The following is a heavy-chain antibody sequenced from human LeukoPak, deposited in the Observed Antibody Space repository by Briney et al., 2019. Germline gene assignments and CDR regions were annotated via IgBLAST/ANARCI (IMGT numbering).Heavy chain of an antibody. CDR3: ARDSSSWYFGSYGMDV. V-gene: IGHV1-3*01. CDR2: INAGNGNT. D-gene: IGHD6-13*01. Sequence: GASVKVSCKASGYTFTSYAMHWVHQAPGQRLEWMGWINAGNGNTKYSQKFQGRVTITRDTSASTAYMELSSLRSEDTAVYYCARDSSSWYFGSYGMDVWGQGTTVTVSS. CDR1: GYTFTSYA. J-gene: IGHJ6*02.